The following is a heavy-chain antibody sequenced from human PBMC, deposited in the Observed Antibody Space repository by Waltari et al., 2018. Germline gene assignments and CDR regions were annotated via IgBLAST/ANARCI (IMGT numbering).Heavy chain of an antibody. CDR3: ARDDGGYWYFDL. CDR1: GGSISSHY. V-gene: IGHV4-59*11. D-gene: IGHD3-16*01. CDR2: IYYSGST. Sequence: QVQLQESGPGLVKPSETLSLTCTVSGGSISSHYWSWIRQPPGKGLEWIGYIYYSGSTNYNPSLKSRVTRSVDTSKNQFSLKLSSVTAADTAVYYCARDDGGYWYFDLWGRGTLVTVSS. J-gene: IGHJ2*01.